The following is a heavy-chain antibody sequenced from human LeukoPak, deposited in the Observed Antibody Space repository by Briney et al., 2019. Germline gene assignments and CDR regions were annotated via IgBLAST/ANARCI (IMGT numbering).Heavy chain of an antibody. CDR1: GYTFISYG. D-gene: IGHD3-3*01. CDR3: ASMSGYYPSYYFDY. Sequence: ASVKVSCKASGYTFISYGITWVRQAPGQGLEWLGWISAYNGNIDYAQKLRGRVTLTTDTYTSTAYMEVRSLRSDDTAVYYCASMSGYYPSYYFDYWGQGTQVTVSS. V-gene: IGHV1-18*01. CDR2: ISAYNGNI. J-gene: IGHJ4*02.